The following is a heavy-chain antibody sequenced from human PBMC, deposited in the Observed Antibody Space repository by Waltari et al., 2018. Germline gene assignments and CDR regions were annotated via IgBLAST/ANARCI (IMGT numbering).Heavy chain of an antibody. V-gene: IGHV7-4-1*02. CDR3: AREVVPPHTIVVNWFDP. Sequence: QVQLAQSGSELKKPGASVKISCKASGYTFTDYAINWVRQAPGQGLELMGWITTNTGNPTDAQGVTGRFVFSLDTSVSTAYLQITSLKTEDSAVYYCAREVVPPHTIVVNWFDPWGQGTLVTVSS. CDR1: GYTFTDYA. CDR2: ITTNTGNP. J-gene: IGHJ5*02. D-gene: IGHD2-2*01.